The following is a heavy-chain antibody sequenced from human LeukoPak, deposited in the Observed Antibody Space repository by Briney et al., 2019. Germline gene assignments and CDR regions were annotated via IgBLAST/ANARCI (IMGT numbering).Heavy chain of an antibody. J-gene: IGHJ4*02. CDR2: IYYSGSI. Sequence: SETLSLTCTVSGGSISSYYWSWLRQPPGKGLEWIGYIYYSGSINYNPSLKSRVTISADTSKNQFSLKLRSVTAADTAVYYCARYSGSYSGFDYWGQGTLVTVSS. D-gene: IGHD1-26*01. V-gene: IGHV4-59*08. CDR3: ARYSGSYSGFDY. CDR1: GGSISSYY.